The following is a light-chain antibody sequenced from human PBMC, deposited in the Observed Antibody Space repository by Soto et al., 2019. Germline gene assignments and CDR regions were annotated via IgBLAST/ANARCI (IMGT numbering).Light chain of an antibody. V-gene: IGLV1-44*01. J-gene: IGLJ2*01. CDR1: SSNIGSNP. Sequence: QSVLTQPPSASGTPGQRVTISCSGSSSNIGSNPVNWYQQLPGTAPKLLIYGNNQRPSGVPDRFSGSKSGTSASLGISGLQSEDEADYYCAAWDDSLNGPVFGGGTKVTVL. CDR2: GNN. CDR3: AAWDDSLNGPV.